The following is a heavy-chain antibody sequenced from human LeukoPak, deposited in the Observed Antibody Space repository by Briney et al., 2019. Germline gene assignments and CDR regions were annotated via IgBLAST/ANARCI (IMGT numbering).Heavy chain of an antibody. Sequence: GGSLRLSCADSQFTFNGSWMNWVRQAPGKGLEWVANMDPTGSQKRYVDSVKGRFTISKDNPGASLYLDMRSLRAEDTAIYYCAIWTSGNYWGQGTLVTVSS. CDR2: MDPTGSQK. V-gene: IGHV3-7*01. J-gene: IGHJ4*02. D-gene: IGHD1-1*01. CDR3: AIWTSGNY. CDR1: QFTFNGSW.